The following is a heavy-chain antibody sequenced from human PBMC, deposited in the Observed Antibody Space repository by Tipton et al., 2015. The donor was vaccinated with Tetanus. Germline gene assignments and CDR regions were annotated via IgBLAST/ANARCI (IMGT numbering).Heavy chain of an antibody. D-gene: IGHD4-23*01. CDR1: GGSINSGGYF. V-gene: IGHV4-31*03. CDR2: IYYSGST. CDR3: ATMTPVDWYFDL. Sequence: TLSLTCTVSGGSINSGGYFWNWIRQYPGKGLEWIGYIYYSGSTHYNPSLKSRLVMSVDVSKNQFSLNLSSVTAADTAVYYCATMTPVDWYFDLWGRGTLVTVSS. J-gene: IGHJ2*01.